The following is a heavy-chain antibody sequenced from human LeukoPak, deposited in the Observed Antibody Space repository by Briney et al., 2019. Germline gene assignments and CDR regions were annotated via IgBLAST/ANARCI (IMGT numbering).Heavy chain of an antibody. J-gene: IGHJ6*02. CDR2: IIPILGIA. D-gene: IGHD2/OR15-2a*01. V-gene: IGHV1-69*04. CDR1: GGTFSSYA. CDR3: ARVQPSLSYYYYYGMDV. Sequence: ASVKVSCKASGGTFSSYAISWVRQAPGQGLEWMGRIIPILGIANYAQKFQGRVTITADKSTSTAYMELSSLRSEDTAVYYCARVQPSLSYYYYYGMDVWGQGTTVTVSS.